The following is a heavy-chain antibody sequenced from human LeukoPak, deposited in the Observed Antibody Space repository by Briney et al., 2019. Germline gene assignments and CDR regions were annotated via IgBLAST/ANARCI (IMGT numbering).Heavy chain of an antibody. D-gene: IGHD3-22*01. Sequence: PPGTLSLTCAVSGGSISSSNWWSWVRQPPGKGLEWIGEIYHSGSTNYNPSLKSRVTISVDKSKNQFSLKLTSVTAADTAVYYCARAGYYDSSGYYSFDYWGQGTLVTVSS. J-gene: IGHJ4*02. V-gene: IGHV4-4*03. CDR1: GGSISSSNW. CDR2: IYHSGST. CDR3: ARAGYYDSSGYYSFDY.